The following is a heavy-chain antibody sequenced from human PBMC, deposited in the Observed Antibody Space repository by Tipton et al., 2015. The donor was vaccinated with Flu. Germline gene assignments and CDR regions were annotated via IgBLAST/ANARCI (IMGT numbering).Heavy chain of an antibody. CDR2: FFHGGNT. CDR1: GDSIGSRYF. Sequence: TLSLTCSVSGDSIGSRYFWGWIRQPPGKGLEWIGSFFHGGNTNYNPSPNNRVTISVDTSKNHFSLKLTSMTAADTAVYYCAKDNDPSNVPHYWGQGTLVTVSS. CDR3: AKDNDPSNVPHY. J-gene: IGHJ4*02. D-gene: IGHD1-1*01. V-gene: IGHV4-61*03.